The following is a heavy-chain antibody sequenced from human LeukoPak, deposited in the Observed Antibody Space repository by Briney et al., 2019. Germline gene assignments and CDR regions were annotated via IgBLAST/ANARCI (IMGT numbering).Heavy chain of an antibody. CDR2: IYHSGST. V-gene: IGHV4-38-2*02. D-gene: IGHD1-26*01. CDR3: AREPLIVGATGGWFDP. CDR1: GYSISSGYY. Sequence: PSETLSLTCTVSGYSISSGYYWGWIRQPPGKGLEWIGSIYHSGSTYYNPSLKSRVTISVDTSKNQFSLKLSSVTAADTAVYYCAREPLIVGATGGWFDPWGQGTLVTVSS. J-gene: IGHJ5*02.